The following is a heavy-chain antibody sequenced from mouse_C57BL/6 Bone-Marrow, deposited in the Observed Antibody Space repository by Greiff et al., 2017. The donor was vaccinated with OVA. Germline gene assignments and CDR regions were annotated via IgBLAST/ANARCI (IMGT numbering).Heavy chain of an antibody. V-gene: IGHV5-15*01. D-gene: IGHD2-3*01. Sequence: EVMLVESGGGLVQPGGSLKLSCAASGFTFSDYGMAWVRHAPRKGPEWVAFISNLAYSIYYADTVTGRFTISRENAKNTLYLEMSSLRSEDTAMYYCARPGGGYYAFAYWGQGTLVTVSA. CDR2: ISNLAYSI. J-gene: IGHJ3*01. CDR3: ARPGGGYYAFAY. CDR1: GFTFSDYG.